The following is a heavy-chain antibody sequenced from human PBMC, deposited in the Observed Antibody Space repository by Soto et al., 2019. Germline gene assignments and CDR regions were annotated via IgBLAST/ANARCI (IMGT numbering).Heavy chain of an antibody. CDR1: GYSISSGYY. Sequence: KPSETLSLTCGVSGYSISSGYYWGWIRQPPGKGLEWIASIFHSGSTYYNPSLKSRVTISVDTSKNQFSLKLSSVTAADTAVYYCARGLQYGGNSAYWGQGTLVTSPQ. J-gene: IGHJ4*02. CDR3: ARGLQYGGNSAY. V-gene: IGHV4-38-2*01. D-gene: IGHD2-21*02. CDR2: IFHSGST.